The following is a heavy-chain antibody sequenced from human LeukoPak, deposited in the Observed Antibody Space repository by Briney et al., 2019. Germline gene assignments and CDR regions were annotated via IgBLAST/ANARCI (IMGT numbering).Heavy chain of an antibody. D-gene: IGHD3-22*01. Sequence: SETLSLTCAVSGGSISRSNWWSWVRQPPGKGLEWIGEIYHSGSTNYNPSLKSRVAISVDKSKNQFSLKLSSVTAADTAVYYCARYRTYYYDSSGYRIFDYWGQGTLVTVSS. CDR3: ARYRTYYYDSSGYRIFDY. J-gene: IGHJ4*02. CDR2: IYHSGST. V-gene: IGHV4-4*02. CDR1: GGSISRSNW.